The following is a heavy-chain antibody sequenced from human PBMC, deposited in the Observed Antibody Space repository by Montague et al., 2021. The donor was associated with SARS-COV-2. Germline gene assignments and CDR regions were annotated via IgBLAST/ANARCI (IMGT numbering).Heavy chain of an antibody. CDR3: AGAFGSSFDF. D-gene: IGHD6-13*01. J-gene: IGHJ4*02. Sequence: SETLSLTCTVSFGSVKNYFWSWIRQPVGKGLEWIGRIFFTGGTKXTPSLKSRVTMSLDTSKNQFSLKLRSVTAADTAIYYCAGAFGSSFDFWGQGILVAVSS. CDR1: FGSVKNYF. V-gene: IGHV4-4*07. CDR2: IFFTGGT.